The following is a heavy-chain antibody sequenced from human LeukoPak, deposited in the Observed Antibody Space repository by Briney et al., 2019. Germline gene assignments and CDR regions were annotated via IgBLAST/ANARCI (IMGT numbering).Heavy chain of an antibody. CDR2: IYTSGST. D-gene: IGHD2-21*01. V-gene: IGHV4-4*09. CDR3: ARHLGDYWYFDL. J-gene: IGHJ2*01. CDR1: VGSISSYY. Sequence: KPSETLSLTCTVSVGSISSYYWSWIRQPPGKGLEWIGYIYTSGSTNYNPSLKSRVTISVDTSKNQFSLKLSSVTAADTAVYYCARHLGDYWYFDLWGRGTLVTVSS.